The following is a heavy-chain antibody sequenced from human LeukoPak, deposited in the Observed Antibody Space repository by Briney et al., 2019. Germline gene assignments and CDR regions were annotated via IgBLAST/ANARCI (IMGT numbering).Heavy chain of an antibody. J-gene: IGHJ6*03. D-gene: IGHD6-13*01. Sequence: SETLSLTCAVYGGSFSGYYWRWIRQPPGKGLEWIGEINHSGSTNYNPSLKSRVTISVDTSKNQFSLKLSSVTAADTAVYYCARGEAAAGLPRYYYMDVWGKGTTVTVSS. CDR1: GGSFSGYY. CDR3: ARGEAAAGLPRYYYMDV. V-gene: IGHV4-34*01. CDR2: INHSGST.